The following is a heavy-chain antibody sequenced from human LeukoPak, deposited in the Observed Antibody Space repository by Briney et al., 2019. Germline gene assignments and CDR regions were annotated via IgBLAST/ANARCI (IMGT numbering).Heavy chain of an antibody. D-gene: IGHD3-16*02. Sequence: PGGSLRLSCAASGFTFSDAWLSWVRQAPGKGLEWIGRIRTKAEGEPTDYPGPVKGRFTISRDHSKSTLYLQMNSLKTEDTAVYYCTTDMTIMITFGGVIAARYFQHWGQGTLVTVSS. J-gene: IGHJ1*01. V-gene: IGHV3-15*01. CDR2: IRTKAEGEPT. CDR3: TTDMTIMITFGGVIAARYFQH. CDR1: GFTFSDAW.